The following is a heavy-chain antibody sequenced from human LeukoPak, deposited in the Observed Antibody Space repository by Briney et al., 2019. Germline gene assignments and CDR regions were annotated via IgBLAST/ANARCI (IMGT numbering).Heavy chain of an antibody. V-gene: IGHV3-15*01. J-gene: IGHJ3*02. CDR3: TTGRCSSTSCYDAFDI. CDR2: IKSKTDGGTT. CDR1: GFIVSSNY. D-gene: IGHD2-2*01. Sequence: GGSLRLSCSASGFIVSSNYMSWVRQAPGKGLEWVGRIKSKTDGGTTDYAAPVKGRFTISRDDSKNTLYLQMNSLKTEDTAVYYCTTGRCSSTSCYDAFDIWGQGTMVTVSS.